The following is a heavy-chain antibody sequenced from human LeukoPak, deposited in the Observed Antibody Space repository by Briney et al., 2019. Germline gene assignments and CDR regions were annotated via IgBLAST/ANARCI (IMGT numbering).Heavy chain of an antibody. CDR1: GFTFSGHW. Sequence: GGSLRLSCAAFGFTFSGHWMSWVRQAPGKGLEWVANISQGGSDKYYVDSVKGRFTISRDNANNLLYLQMNSLRGEDTAVYYCTRDRSRAEDDWGQGTLVTVSS. CDR2: ISQGGSDK. J-gene: IGHJ4*02. CDR3: TRDRSRAEDD. D-gene: IGHD1-14*01. V-gene: IGHV3-7*01.